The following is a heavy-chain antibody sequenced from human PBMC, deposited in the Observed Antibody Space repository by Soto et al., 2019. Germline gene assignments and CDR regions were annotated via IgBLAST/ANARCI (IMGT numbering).Heavy chain of an antibody. V-gene: IGHV3-64*01. CDR3: ARRARPDFYYMDV. Sequence: EVQLAESGGGLAQPGGSLRLSCAASGFTLRCYAMDWVRQAPGKGLEYVSGISSNGVGTYYANSVQGRFTISRDNSKNTVDLQMGSLRPEDMAVYYCARRARPDFYYMDVWGKGTTVTVS. CDR1: GFTLRCYA. J-gene: IGHJ6*03. D-gene: IGHD6-6*01. CDR2: ISSNGVGT.